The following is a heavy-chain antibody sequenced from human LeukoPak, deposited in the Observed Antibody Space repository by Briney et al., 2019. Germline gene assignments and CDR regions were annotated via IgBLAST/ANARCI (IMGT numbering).Heavy chain of an antibody. CDR3: AREREYYYDSSGYYYVDYFDY. Sequence: PSETLSLTCAVYGGSFSGYYWSWIRQPPGKGLEWIGEINHSGSTNYNPSLKSRVTISVDMSKNQFSLKLSSVTAADTAVYYCAREREYYYDSSGYYYVDYFDYWGQGTLVTVSS. CDR1: GGSFSGYY. D-gene: IGHD3-22*01. CDR2: INHSGST. J-gene: IGHJ4*02. V-gene: IGHV4-34*01.